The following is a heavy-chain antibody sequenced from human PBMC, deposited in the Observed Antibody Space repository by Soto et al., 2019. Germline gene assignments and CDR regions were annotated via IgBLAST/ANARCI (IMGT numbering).Heavy chain of an antibody. V-gene: IGHV4-59*01. CDR1: GGSISSYY. J-gene: IGHJ4*02. D-gene: IGHD2-15*01. CDR3: AREVAGGGVDY. CDR2: IYYSGST. Sequence: QVQLQESGPGLVKPSETLSLTCTVSGGSISSYYWSWIRQPPGKGLEWIGYIYYSGSTNYNPSLKARHPIPVATANDQFPRELGVVTAAGAAVYYCAREVAGGGVDYWGQGTLVTVSS.